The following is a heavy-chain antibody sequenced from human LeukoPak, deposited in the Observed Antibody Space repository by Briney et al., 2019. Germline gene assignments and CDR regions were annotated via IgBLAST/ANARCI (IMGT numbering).Heavy chain of an antibody. CDR2: IYHSGST. V-gene: IGHV4-30-2*01. Sequence: SQTLSLTCTVPGGSISSGGYYWSWIRQPPGKGLEWIGYIYHSGSTYYNPSLKSRVTISVDRSKNQFSLKLSSVTAADTAVYYCARGVESITIFGVVITRWFDPWGQGTLVTVPS. CDR1: GGSISSGGYY. J-gene: IGHJ5*02. D-gene: IGHD3-3*01. CDR3: ARGVESITIFGVVITRWFDP.